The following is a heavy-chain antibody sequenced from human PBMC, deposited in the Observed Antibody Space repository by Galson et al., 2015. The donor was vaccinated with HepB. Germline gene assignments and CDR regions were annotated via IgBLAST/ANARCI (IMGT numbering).Heavy chain of an antibody. V-gene: IGHV3-NL1*01. J-gene: IGHJ3*02. Sequence: SLRLSCAASGFTFSSYGMHWVRQAPGKGLEWVSVIYSGGSTYYADSVKGRFTISRDNSKNTLYLQMNSLRAEDTAVYYCARESNNGGNSADAFDIWGQGTMVTVSS. CDR3: ARESNNGGNSADAFDI. CDR2: IYSGGST. D-gene: IGHD4-23*01. CDR1: GFTFSSYG.